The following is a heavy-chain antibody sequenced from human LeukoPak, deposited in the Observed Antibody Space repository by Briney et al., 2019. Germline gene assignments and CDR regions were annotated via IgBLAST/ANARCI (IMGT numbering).Heavy chain of an antibody. J-gene: IGHJ4*02. CDR2: MYYTGGT. CDR3: ARLVKYCSTNSCYPFDF. D-gene: IGHD2-2*01. CDR1: GGSISISSHY. Sequence: SETLSLTCTVSGGSISISSHYWAWIRQPPGKGLEWIGSMYYTGGTYYNPSLKSRVTISIDTSKNHFSLKLNSVTAADTAVYYCARLVKYCSTNSCYPFDFWGQGTLVTVSS. V-gene: IGHV4-39*01.